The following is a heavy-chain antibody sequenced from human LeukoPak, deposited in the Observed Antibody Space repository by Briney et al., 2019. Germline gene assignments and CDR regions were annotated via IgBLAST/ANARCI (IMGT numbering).Heavy chain of an antibody. CDR1: GGSISSYY. J-gene: IGHJ4*02. Sequence: SETLSLTCTVSGGSISSYYWSWIRQPAGKGLEWIGRIYTSGSTNYNPSLKSRVTTSVGTSKNQFSLKLSSVTAADTAIYYCARSQMATINGGVGFWGQGTLVTVSS. CDR3: ARSQMATINGGVGF. CDR2: IYTSGST. D-gene: IGHD5-12*01. V-gene: IGHV4-4*07.